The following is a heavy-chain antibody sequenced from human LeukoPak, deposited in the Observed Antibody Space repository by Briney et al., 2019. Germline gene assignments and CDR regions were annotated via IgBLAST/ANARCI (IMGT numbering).Heavy chain of an antibody. CDR3: AGDTPPAYCGGDCYYTFDI. D-gene: IGHD2-21*02. CDR1: GFTLGSYA. V-gene: IGHV3-74*01. Sequence: AGGSLRLSCAASGFTLGSYAMSWVRQAPGKGLVWVSRINSDGSGTSYADSVKGRFTISRDNAKNTLYLQMNSLRAEDTAVYYCAGDTPPAYCGGDCYYTFDIWGQGTMVTVSS. J-gene: IGHJ3*02. CDR2: INSDGSGT.